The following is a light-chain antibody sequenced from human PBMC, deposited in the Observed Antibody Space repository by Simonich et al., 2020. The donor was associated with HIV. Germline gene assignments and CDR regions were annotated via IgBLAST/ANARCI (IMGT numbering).Light chain of an antibody. Sequence: DIQMTQSPSSLSASVGDRITIICLASHGISSWLSWYQHQPGKAPKLLMYAASTLQRGVPSRFSGSGSGTKFTLTITSLQPEDFATYYCQQAIGFPRTFGQGTKVEVK. J-gene: IGKJ1*01. V-gene: IGKV1-12*01. CDR1: HGISSW. CDR2: AAS. CDR3: QQAIGFPRT.